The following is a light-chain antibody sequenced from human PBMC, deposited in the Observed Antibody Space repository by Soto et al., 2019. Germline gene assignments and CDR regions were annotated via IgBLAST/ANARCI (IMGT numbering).Light chain of an antibody. CDR2: DAS. CDR1: QTISSW. J-gene: IGKJ1*01. V-gene: IGKV1-5*01. Sequence: EIQMTQSPSTLSGSLVSRVXSPSRASQTISSWLAWYQQKPGKAPKVLIFDASSLESRVPSRFSGSGSATEFTLTISSLQPDDFATYYCQQYSTYPWTFGQGTKVDIK. CDR3: QQYSTYPWT.